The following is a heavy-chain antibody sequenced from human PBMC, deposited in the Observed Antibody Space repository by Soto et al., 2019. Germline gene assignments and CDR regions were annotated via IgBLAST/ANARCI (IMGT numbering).Heavy chain of an antibody. V-gene: IGHV4-38-2*01. D-gene: IGHD4-17*01. CDR2: IYHSGST. CDR3: ARTPNGYGDYYFDY. CDR1: GYSISSGYY. Sequence: ETLSLTCAVSGYSISSGYYWCCIRQPPGKGPEWIGNIYHSGSTYYNPSLKSRVTISVDTSKNQFSLKLSSVTAADTAVYYCARTPNGYGDYYFDYWGQGSLVTVSS. J-gene: IGHJ4*02.